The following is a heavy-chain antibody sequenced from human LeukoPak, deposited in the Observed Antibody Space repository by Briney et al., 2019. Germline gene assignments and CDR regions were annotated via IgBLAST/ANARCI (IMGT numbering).Heavy chain of an antibody. J-gene: IGHJ2*01. Sequence: GGSLRLSCAASGFTFNNYIMTWVRQVPGKGLEWVSSISYRDNYIYSPDSLKGRFTISRDNAKNSLYLQMNSLRAEDTAVYYCAGSDTIGYSPREWDYWYFDLWGRGTLVTVSS. V-gene: IGHV3-21*01. CDR1: GFTFNNYI. CDR3: AGSDTIGYSPREWDYWYFDL. CDR2: ISYRDNYI. D-gene: IGHD3-22*01.